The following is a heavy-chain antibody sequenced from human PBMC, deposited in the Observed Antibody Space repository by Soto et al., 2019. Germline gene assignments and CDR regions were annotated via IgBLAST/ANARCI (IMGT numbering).Heavy chain of an antibody. V-gene: IGHV4-4*02. Sequence: QVQLQESGPGLVKPSGTLSLTCAVSGGSFTSNNWWTWVRQPPGQGLEWIGEIYRTGSTNYNPSLKSRVTISLDKPETYFAPKVTSLTAADTAVYYCASRDPGTSVDYWAQGTLVTVSS. CDR3: ASRDPGTSVDY. CDR1: GGSFTSNNW. D-gene: IGHD1-7*01. CDR2: IYRTGST. J-gene: IGHJ4*02.